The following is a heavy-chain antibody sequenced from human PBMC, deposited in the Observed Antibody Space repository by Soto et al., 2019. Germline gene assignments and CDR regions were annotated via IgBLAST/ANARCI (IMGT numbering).Heavy chain of an antibody. D-gene: IGHD3-16*02. CDR2: YIPIFGTA. CDR3: ARDSGNDYVWGNYRSTTFDY. CDR1: GGTFSSYA. V-gene: IGHV1-69*12. Sequence: QVQLVQSGAEVKKPGSSVKVSCKASGGTFSSYAISWVRQAPGQGLEWMGGYIPIFGTANYAQKFQGRVTITADESTSTASMELSSLRSEDTAVYYCARDSGNDYVWGNYRSTTFDYWGQGTLVTVSS. J-gene: IGHJ4*02.